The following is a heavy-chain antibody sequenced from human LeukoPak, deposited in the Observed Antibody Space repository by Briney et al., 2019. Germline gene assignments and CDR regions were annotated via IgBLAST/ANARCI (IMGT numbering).Heavy chain of an antibody. CDR1: GFTFSSYE. D-gene: IGHD3-10*02. Sequence: GGSLRLACAASGFTFSSYEMNWVRQAPGKGLEWVSYISSSGSTIYYADSVKGRFTISRDNAKNSLYLQMNSLRAEDTAVYYCAELGITMIGGVWGKGTTVTISS. CDR3: AELGITMIGGV. V-gene: IGHV3-48*03. J-gene: IGHJ6*04. CDR2: ISSSGSTI.